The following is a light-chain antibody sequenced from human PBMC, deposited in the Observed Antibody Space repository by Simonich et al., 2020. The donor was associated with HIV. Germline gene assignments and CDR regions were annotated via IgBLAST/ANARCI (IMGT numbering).Light chain of an antibody. CDR3: ATWDDVLSGWV. CDR1: SSNIGSNY. J-gene: IGLJ3*02. V-gene: IGLV1-47*01. CDR2: RNN. Sequence: QSVLTQPPSASGTPGQRVTISCSGSSSNIGSNYVYWYQQLPGTAAKLLIYRNNQRPSGVPDRFSGSKSGTSASLTISGLRSEDEADYYCATWDDVLSGWVFGGGTKLTVL.